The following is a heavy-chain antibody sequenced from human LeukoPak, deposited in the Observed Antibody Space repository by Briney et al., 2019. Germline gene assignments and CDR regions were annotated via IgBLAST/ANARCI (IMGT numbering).Heavy chain of an antibody. J-gene: IGHJ4*02. CDR3: ARASTIFGHFAY. Sequence: PSETLSLTCTVSGGSISSSSYYWGWIRQPPGKGLEWIGSIYYSGSTYYNPSLKSRLTISVDTSKNQFSLKLSSVTAADTAVYYCARASTIFGHFAYWGRGTLVTVSS. CDR2: IYYSGST. CDR1: GGSISSSSYY. D-gene: IGHD3-3*01. V-gene: IGHV4-39*07.